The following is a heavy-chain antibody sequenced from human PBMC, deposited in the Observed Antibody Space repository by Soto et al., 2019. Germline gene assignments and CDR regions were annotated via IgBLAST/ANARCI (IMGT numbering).Heavy chain of an antibody. CDR3: AKDAITMVRGTKNWFDP. J-gene: IGHJ5*02. CDR1: GXTFSNYS. CDR2: ISGNGIST. Sequence: GSLKLTCAASGXTFSNYSMSWVRQAPGKGLELVSAISGNGISTYYADSVRGRFTISRDNSKNTLYLQMNRLRYDDTAVYYCAKDAITMVRGTKNWFDPWGQGTLGTVSS. V-gene: IGHV3-23*01. D-gene: IGHD3-10*01.